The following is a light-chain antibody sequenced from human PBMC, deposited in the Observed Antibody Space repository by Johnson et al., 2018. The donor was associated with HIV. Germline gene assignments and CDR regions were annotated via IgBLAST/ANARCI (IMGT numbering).Light chain of an antibody. CDR1: SSNIGNNY. Sequence: QSVLTQPPSVSAAPGQKVNISCSGSSSNIGNNYVSWYQQLPGTAPKLLIYDNNKRPSGIPDRFSGSKSGTSATLGITGLQTGDEADYYCGTWDSSLSAAVFGTGTKVTVL. V-gene: IGLV1-51*01. CDR2: DNN. CDR3: GTWDSSLSAAV. J-gene: IGLJ1*01.